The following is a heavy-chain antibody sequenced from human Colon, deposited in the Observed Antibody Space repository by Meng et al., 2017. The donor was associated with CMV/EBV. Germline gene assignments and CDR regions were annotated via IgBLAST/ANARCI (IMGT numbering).Heavy chain of an antibody. Sequence: GGSLRLSCATSGFTLSSYEMIWVRQAPGKGLEWIAYIGATGATTFYADSVKGRFTISRDNAKNSLYLQMNSLRVEDTAVYYCAKELFTGSGSALDIWGQGTMVTVSS. J-gene: IGHJ3*02. D-gene: IGHD3-9*01. CDR3: AKELFTGSGSALDI. V-gene: IGHV3-48*03. CDR1: GFTLSSYE. CDR2: IGATGATT.